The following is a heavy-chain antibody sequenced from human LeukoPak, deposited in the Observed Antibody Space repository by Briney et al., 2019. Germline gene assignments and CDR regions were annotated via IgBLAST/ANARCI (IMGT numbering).Heavy chain of an antibody. V-gene: IGHV3-23*01. CDR1: GFTFSSYA. J-gene: IGHJ4*02. D-gene: IGHD5-18*01. Sequence: GGSLRLSCAASGFTFSSYAMSWVRQAPGKGLEWVSAISGSGGSTYYADSVKGRFTISRDNSKNTLYLQMNSLRAGDTAVYYCAKHGYSYGNFDYWGQGTLVTVSS. CDR2: ISGSGGST. CDR3: AKHGYSYGNFDY.